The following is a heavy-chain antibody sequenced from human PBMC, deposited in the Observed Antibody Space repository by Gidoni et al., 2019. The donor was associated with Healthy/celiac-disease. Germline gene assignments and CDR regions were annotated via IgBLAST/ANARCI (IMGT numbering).Heavy chain of an antibody. CDR1: GFPFSSYA. V-gene: IGHV3-23*01. D-gene: IGHD5-18*01. CDR3: AKVRGYSYGFLDY. CDR2: ISGRGGST. Sequence: EVQLLESGGGLVQPGGSLRLSCAASGFPFSSYAMSWVRQAPGKGLEWVSAISGRGGSTYYADSVKGRFTISRDNSKNTLYLQMNSLRAEDTAVYYCAKVRGYSYGFLDYWGQGTLVTVSS. J-gene: IGHJ4*02.